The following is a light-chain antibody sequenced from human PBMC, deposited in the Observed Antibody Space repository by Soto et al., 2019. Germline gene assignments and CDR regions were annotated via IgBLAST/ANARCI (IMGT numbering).Light chain of an antibody. J-gene: IGLJ2*01. CDR2: DVS. Sequence: QSALTQPASVSGSPGQSITISCTGASSDGSDYNYVSWYQQHPGKAPKLMIYDVSYRPSGVSNRFSGSKSGNTASLTISGLQAEDESYYYGSSYTSTNTVVFGGGTQLTVL. V-gene: IGLV2-14*03. CDR3: SSYTSTNTVV. CDR1: SSDGSDYNY.